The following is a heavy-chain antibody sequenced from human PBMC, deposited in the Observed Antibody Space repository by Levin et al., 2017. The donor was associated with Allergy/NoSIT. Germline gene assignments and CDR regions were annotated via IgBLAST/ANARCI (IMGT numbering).Heavy chain of an antibody. V-gene: IGHV3-30*03. CDR1: GLSFTDYG. CDR2: ITSDGGNK. D-gene: IGHD3-10*01. Sequence: RGESLKISCAASGLSFTDYGMHWVRQAPDSGLEWVALITSDGGNKFYADSVKGRFIISRDNSRNILYLQLNSLRPEDTAVYYCASRGSFDHWGQGTLVTVSS. CDR3: ASRGSFDH. J-gene: IGHJ4*02.